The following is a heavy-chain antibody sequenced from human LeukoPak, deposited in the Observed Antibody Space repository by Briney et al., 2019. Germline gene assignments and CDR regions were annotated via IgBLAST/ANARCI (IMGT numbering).Heavy chain of an antibody. CDR3: ARVAHYYDSSGYYGVGYYFDY. CDR1: GGSISSGDYY. J-gene: IGHJ4*02. CDR2: VYYSGST. D-gene: IGHD3-22*01. V-gene: IGHV4-30-4*01. Sequence: SETLSLTCTVSGGSISSGDYYWSWIRQPPGKGLEWIGYVYYSGSTYYNPSLKSRVTISVDTSKNQFSLKLSSVTAADTAVYYCARVAHYYDSSGYYGVGYYFDYWGQGTPVTVSS.